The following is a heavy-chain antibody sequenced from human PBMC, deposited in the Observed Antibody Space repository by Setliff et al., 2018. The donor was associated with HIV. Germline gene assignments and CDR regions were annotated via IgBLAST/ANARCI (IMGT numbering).Heavy chain of an antibody. D-gene: IGHD2-15*01. V-gene: IGHV4-34*01. CDR3: ARVSITYWYSIPTFYYYYMDV. J-gene: IGHJ6*03. Sequence: PSETLSLTCAVYGGSFRGYYWSWIRQPPGKGLEWIGEINHSGSTNYNPSLKSRVTISVDTSKSQFSLKLSSVTAADTAMYYCARVSITYWYSIPTFYYYYMDVWGKGTKVTVSS. CDR2: INHSGST. CDR1: GGSFRGYY.